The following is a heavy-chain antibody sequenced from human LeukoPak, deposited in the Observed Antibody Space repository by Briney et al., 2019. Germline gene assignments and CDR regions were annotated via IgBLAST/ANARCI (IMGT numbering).Heavy chain of an antibody. Sequence: GGSLRLSCAASGFTFSSYNMTWVRQAPGKGLEWVSSISSGTTHIYYADSVKGRFTISRDNAKNSLFLQMNSLRSEDTAVYYCARDPFSSGWYTNTFDIWGQGTMVTVSS. V-gene: IGHV3-21*01. CDR1: GFTFSSYN. D-gene: IGHD6-19*01. J-gene: IGHJ3*02. CDR2: ISSGTTHI. CDR3: ARDPFSSGWYTNTFDI.